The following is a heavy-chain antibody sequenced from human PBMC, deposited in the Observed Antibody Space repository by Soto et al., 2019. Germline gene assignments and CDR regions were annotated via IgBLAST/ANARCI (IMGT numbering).Heavy chain of an antibody. J-gene: IGHJ6*02. CDR2: IIPIFGTA. D-gene: IGHD4-4*01. Sequence: SVKVSCKASGGTFSSYAISWVRQTPGQGLEWMGGIIPIFGTANYAQKFQGRVTITADESTSTAYMELSSLRSEDTAVYYCARVGGTVNYYYGMDVWGQGTTVTVSS. CDR3: ARVGGTVNYYYGMDV. V-gene: IGHV1-69*13. CDR1: GGTFSSYA.